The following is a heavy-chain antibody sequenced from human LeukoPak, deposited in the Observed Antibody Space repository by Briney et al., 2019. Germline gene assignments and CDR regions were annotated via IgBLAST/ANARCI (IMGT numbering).Heavy chain of an antibody. D-gene: IGHD3-10*01. V-gene: IGHV4-59*01. CDR2: IYYSGST. CDR3: ARESGASRFGY. CDR1: GGSISSYY. Sequence: SETLSLTCTVSGGSISSYYWSWIRQPPGKGLEWIGYIYYSGSTTYNPSLKSRVSISVDTYKNQFSLKLSSVTAADTAVYYCARESGASRFGYWGQGTLVTVSS. J-gene: IGHJ4*02.